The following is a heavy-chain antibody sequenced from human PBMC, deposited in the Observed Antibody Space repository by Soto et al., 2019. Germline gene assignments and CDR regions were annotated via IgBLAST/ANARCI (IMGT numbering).Heavy chain of an antibody. CDR2: IYSSGST. D-gene: IGHD3-3*01. V-gene: IGHV4-4*07. CDR3: ARGQRFSDWFDP. CDR1: GGAIGSHY. J-gene: IGHJ5*02. Sequence: SETLSLTCTISGGAIGSHYWTWIRQPAGKGLEWIGRIYSSGSTQYNPSLQSRVTMSLDTSKNQFSLRLESATAADTAVYYCARGQRFSDWFDPWGQGNLVT.